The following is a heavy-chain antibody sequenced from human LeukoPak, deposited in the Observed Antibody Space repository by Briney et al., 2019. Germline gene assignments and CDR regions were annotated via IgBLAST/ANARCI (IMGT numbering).Heavy chain of an antibody. Sequence: VGSLRLSCAASGFTFSSYSMNWVRQAPGKGLEWVSSISSSSSYIYYADSVKGRFTISRDNAKNSLYLQMNSLRAEDTAVYYCARERYDSSGYYSYYFDYWGQGTLVTVSS. D-gene: IGHD3-22*01. CDR2: ISSSSSYI. CDR3: ARERYDSSGYYSYYFDY. CDR1: GFTFSSYS. J-gene: IGHJ4*02. V-gene: IGHV3-21*01.